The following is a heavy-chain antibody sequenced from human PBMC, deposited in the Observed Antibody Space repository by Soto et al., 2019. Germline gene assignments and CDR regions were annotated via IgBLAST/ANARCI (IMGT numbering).Heavy chain of an antibody. J-gene: IGHJ4*02. CDR1: GDSITSNSYF. D-gene: IGHD3-9*01. CDR3: ARHFPVDHLDY. V-gene: IGHV4-39*01. CDR2: IYYSGTT. Sequence: SETLSLTCTVSGDSITSNSYFWAWIRQPPGKGLEWIGSIYYSGTTYYNPSLKSRVTISVDRSRNQFSLKLSSVTAADTAVYYCARHFPVDHLDYWGQGALVTVSS.